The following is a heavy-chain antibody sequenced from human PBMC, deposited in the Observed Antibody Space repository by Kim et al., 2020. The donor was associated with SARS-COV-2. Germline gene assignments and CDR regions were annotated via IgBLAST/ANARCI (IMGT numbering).Heavy chain of an antibody. D-gene: IGHD3-10*01. J-gene: IGHJ6*02. Sequence: GGSLRLSCTASGFTFGDYAMSWFRQAPGKGLEWVGFIRSKAYGGTTEYAASVKGRFTISRDDSKSIAYLQMNSLKTEDTAVYYCTRDDYYGSGSTNYYYYYGMDVWGPGTTVTVSS. CDR3: TRDDYYGSGSTNYYYYYGMDV. V-gene: IGHV3-49*03. CDR2: IRSKAYGGTT. CDR1: GFTFGDYA.